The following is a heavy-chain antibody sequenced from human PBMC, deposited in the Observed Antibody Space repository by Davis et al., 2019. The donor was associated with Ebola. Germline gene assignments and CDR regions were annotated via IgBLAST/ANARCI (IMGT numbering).Heavy chain of an antibody. Sequence: ASVKVSCKASGYTLTSYYMNWVRQAPGQGLEWMGWISAYNGNTAYAQILQGRVTMTTDTSTGTAYMELRSLRSEDTALYYCTTPGGQDSGYDVFDTWGQGTMVTVSS. D-gene: IGHD5-12*01. CDR3: TTPGGQDSGYDVFDT. J-gene: IGHJ3*02. V-gene: IGHV1-18*04. CDR1: GYTLTSYY. CDR2: ISAYNGNT.